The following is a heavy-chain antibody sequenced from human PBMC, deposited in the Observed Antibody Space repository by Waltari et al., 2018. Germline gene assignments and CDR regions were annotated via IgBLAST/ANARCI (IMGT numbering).Heavy chain of an antibody. CDR3: ASSIGYDFWSGYFDSSYYYGMDV. Sequence: QVQLQESGPGLVKPSQTLSLTCTVSGGAISSANYYWSWIRQPAGKGLEWLGRIYTSGSTNYNPSLKSRVTISVDTSKNQFSLKLSSVTAADTAVYYCASSIGYDFWSGYFDSSYYYGMDVWGQGTTVTVSS. CDR1: GGAISSANYY. D-gene: IGHD3-3*01. CDR2: IYTSGST. J-gene: IGHJ6*02. V-gene: IGHV4-61*02.